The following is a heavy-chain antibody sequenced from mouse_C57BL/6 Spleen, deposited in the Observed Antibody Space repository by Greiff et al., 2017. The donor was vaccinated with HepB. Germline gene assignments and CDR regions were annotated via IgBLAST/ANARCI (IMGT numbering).Heavy chain of an antibody. CDR2: ISGGGGNT. CDR1: GFTFSSYT. Sequence: EVNVVESGGGLVKPGGSLKLSCAASGFTFSSYTMSWVRQTPEKRLEWVATISGGGGNTYYPDSVKGRFTISRDNAKNTLYLQMSSLRAEDTALYYCARQGITTVVAPLAMDYWGQGTSVTVSS. CDR3: ARQGITTVVAPLAMDY. V-gene: IGHV5-9*01. J-gene: IGHJ4*01. D-gene: IGHD1-1*01.